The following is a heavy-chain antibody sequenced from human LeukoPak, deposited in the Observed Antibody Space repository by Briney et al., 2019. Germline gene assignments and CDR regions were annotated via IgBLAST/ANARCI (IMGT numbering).Heavy chain of an antibody. V-gene: IGHV4-61*08. CDR1: GGSISSGGYY. J-gene: IGHJ5*02. CDR3: ARDQGITMVRGVMRWFDP. Sequence: SETLSLTCAVSGGSISSGGYYWSWIRQHPGKGLEWIGYIYYSGSTNYNPSLKSRVTISVDTSKNQFSLKLSSVTAADTAVYYCARDQGITMVRGVMRWFDPWGQGTLVTVSS. D-gene: IGHD3-10*01. CDR2: IYYSGST.